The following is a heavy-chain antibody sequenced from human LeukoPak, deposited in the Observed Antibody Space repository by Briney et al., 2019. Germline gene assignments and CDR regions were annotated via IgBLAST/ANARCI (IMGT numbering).Heavy chain of an antibody. V-gene: IGHV1-2*02. CDR1: GYTFTGYY. Sequence: GRSVRLSCKASGYTFTGYYMHWVRQAPGQGLEWMGWINPNSGGTNYAQKFQGRVTMTRDTSISTAYMELSRLRSDDTAVYYCARDLLYRGGYYDSSSYCHWGQGTLV. CDR2: INPNSGGT. D-gene: IGHD3-22*01. CDR3: ARDLLYRGGYYDSSSYCH. J-gene: IGHJ4*02.